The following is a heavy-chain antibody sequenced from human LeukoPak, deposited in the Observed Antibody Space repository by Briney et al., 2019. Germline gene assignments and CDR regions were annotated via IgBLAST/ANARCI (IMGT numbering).Heavy chain of an antibody. D-gene: IGHD3-3*01. V-gene: IGHV4-59*08. CDR3: ARLRTIFGVESHWSGQDY. J-gene: IGHJ4*02. CDR1: GGSVSGYY. CDR2: IYYSGST. Sequence: PSETLSLTCTVSGGSVSGYYWSWIRQPPGKGLEWIGYIYYSGSTNYNPSLKSRVSISVDTSKNQFSLKLSSVTAADTAVYYCARLRTIFGVESHWSGQDYWGQGTLVTVSS.